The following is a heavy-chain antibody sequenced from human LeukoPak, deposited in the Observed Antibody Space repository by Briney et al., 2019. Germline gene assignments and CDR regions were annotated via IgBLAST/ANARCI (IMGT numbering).Heavy chain of an antibody. J-gene: IGHJ5*02. D-gene: IGHD5-12*01. V-gene: IGHV3-13*01. Sequence: GGSLRLSCAASGFTFSSYDMHWVRQATGKGLEWVSAIGTAGDTYYPGSVKGRFTISRENAKNSLYLQMNSLRAGDTAVYYCARGGFSGDENWFDPWGQGTLVTVSS. CDR2: IGTAGDT. CDR1: GFTFSSYD. CDR3: ARGGFSGDENWFDP.